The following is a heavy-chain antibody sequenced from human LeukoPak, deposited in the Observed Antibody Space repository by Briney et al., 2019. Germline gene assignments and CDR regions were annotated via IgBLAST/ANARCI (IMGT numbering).Heavy chain of an antibody. D-gene: IGHD3-22*01. CDR1: GFTFSSYS. Sequence: PGGSLRLSCAASGFTFSSYSMNWVRQAPGKGLEWVSSISSSSSYIYYADSVKGRFTISRDNANNSLYLQMNSLRAEDTAVYYCASPMIVVAPGAFDIWGQGTMVTVSS. CDR2: ISSSSSYI. V-gene: IGHV3-21*01. CDR3: ASPMIVVAPGAFDI. J-gene: IGHJ3*02.